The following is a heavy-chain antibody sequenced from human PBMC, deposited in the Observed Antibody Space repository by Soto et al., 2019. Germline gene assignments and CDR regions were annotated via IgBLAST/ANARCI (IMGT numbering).Heavy chain of an antibody. J-gene: IGHJ4*02. Sequence: GGSLRLSXAASGFTVSSNYMTWVRQAPGKGLEWVSVLWSAGLTYYADSVKGRFTISRDNSKNTVYLQMNSLRAEDSAVYYCARELPPDIWGRGTLVTVSS. CDR2: LWSAGLT. V-gene: IGHV3-53*01. CDR3: ARELPPDI. CDR1: GFTVSSNY.